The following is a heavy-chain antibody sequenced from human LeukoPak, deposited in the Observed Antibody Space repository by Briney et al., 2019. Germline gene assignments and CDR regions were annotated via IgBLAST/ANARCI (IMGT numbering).Heavy chain of an antibody. CDR1: GYTFTSYG. J-gene: IGHJ4*02. CDR3: ARGGSTVVTPGPFDY. V-gene: IGHV1-69*13. CDR2: IIPIFGTA. Sequence: SVKVSCKASGYTFTSYGISWVRQAPGQGLEWMGGIIPIFGTANYAQKFQGRVTITADESTSTAYMELSSLRSEDTAVYYCARGGSTVVTPGPFDYWGQGTLVTVSS. D-gene: IGHD4-23*01.